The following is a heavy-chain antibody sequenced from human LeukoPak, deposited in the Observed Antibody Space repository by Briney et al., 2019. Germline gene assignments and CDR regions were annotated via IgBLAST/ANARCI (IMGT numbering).Heavy chain of an antibody. D-gene: IGHD1-26*01. CDR2: ISSNGGST. Sequence: GGSLRLSCAASGFTFSSYAMHWVRQAPGKGLEYVSAISSNGGSTYYANSVKGRFTISRDNSKNTLYLQMGSLRAEDMAVYYCARMSGGWSDGNIDYWGQGTLVTVSS. V-gene: IGHV3-64*01. J-gene: IGHJ4*02. CDR3: ARMSGGWSDGNIDY. CDR1: GFTFSSYA.